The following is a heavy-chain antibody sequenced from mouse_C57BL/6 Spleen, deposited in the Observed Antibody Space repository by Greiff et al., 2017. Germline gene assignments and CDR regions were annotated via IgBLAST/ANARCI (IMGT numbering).Heavy chain of an antibody. V-gene: IGHV1-42*01. CDR1: GYSFTGYY. J-gene: IGHJ3*01. CDR2: INPSTGGT. Sequence: EVKVVESGPELVKPGASVKISCKASGYSFTGYYMNWVKQSPEKSLEWIGEINPSTGGTTYNQKFKAKATLTVDKSSSTAYMQLKSLTSEDSAVYYCASSYSSWFAYWGQGTLVTVSA. CDR3: ASSYSSWFAY. D-gene: IGHD2-12*01.